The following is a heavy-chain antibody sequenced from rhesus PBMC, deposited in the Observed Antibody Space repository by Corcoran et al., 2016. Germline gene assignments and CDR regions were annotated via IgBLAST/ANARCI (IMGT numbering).Heavy chain of an antibody. V-gene: IGHV4-99*01. CDR2: IGGSSGST. D-gene: IGHD4-29*01. J-gene: IGHJ4*01. CDR1: GYSISSGYY. CDR3: ASPLPTVATYDY. Sequence: QVQLQASGPGLVKPSETLSLTCAVSGYSISSGYYWGWIRQRPGKGLERMGYIGGSSGSTYYNPSLKSRVTISKDTSKNQFSLKLSSVTAADTAVYYCASPLPTVATYDYWGQGVLVTVSS.